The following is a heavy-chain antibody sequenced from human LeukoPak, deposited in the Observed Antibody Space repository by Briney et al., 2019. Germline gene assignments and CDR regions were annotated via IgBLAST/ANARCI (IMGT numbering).Heavy chain of an antibody. Sequence: ASVKVSCKASGYTFTSYDINWVRQATGQGLEWMGWMNPNSGNTGYAQKFQGRVTTTRNTSISTAYMEPSSLRSEDTAVYYCARSRRYTTGDYPYYYYYMDVWGKGTTVTVSS. CDR2: MNPNSGNT. CDR1: GYTFTSYD. J-gene: IGHJ6*03. D-gene: IGHD4-17*01. CDR3: ARSRRYTTGDYPYYYYYMDV. V-gene: IGHV1-8*03.